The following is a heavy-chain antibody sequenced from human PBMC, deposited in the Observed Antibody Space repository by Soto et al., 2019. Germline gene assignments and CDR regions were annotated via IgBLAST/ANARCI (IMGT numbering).Heavy chain of an antibody. J-gene: IGHJ6*03. CDR2: ISPGGDST. D-gene: IGHD1-1*01. CDR3: AKALGNPSYFYDMDV. Sequence: EVQLLESGGGLVQPGGSLRLSCAASGFNFNSYAMTWVRQAPGKGLEWVSTISPGGDSTYFADSVKGRVTISRDNSKNTLSLQMNSLRAEDTATYFCAKALGNPSYFYDMDVWGTGTKVTVSS. CDR1: GFNFNSYA. V-gene: IGHV3-23*01.